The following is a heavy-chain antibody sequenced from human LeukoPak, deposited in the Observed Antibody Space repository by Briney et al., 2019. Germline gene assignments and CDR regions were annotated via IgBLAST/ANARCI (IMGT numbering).Heavy chain of an antibody. V-gene: IGHV4-59*01. CDR3: ARGPGGLRPDY. CDR2: SYYSGST. J-gene: IGHJ4*02. CDR1: GGSISSYY. Sequence: KPSETLSLTCTVSGGSISSYYWSWIRQAPGKGLEWIGYSYYSGSTNYNPSLKSRVTISIDTSKNQFSLKLSSVTAADTAVYYCARGPGGLRPDYWGQGTLVTVSS. D-gene: IGHD4-17*01.